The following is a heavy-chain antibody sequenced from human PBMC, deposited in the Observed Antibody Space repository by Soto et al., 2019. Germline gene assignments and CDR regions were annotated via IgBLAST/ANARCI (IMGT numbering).Heavy chain of an antibody. CDR2: ISAYNGNT. CDR3: ARYEVVVVAAGFDP. D-gene: IGHD2-15*01. Sequence: GASVKVSCKASGYTFTSYGISCVRQAPGQGLEWMGWISAYNGNTNYAQKLQGRVTMTTDTSTSTAYMELRSLRSDDTAVYYCARYEVVVVAAGFDPWGQGTLVTVSS. CDR1: GYTFTSYG. J-gene: IGHJ5*02. V-gene: IGHV1-18*01.